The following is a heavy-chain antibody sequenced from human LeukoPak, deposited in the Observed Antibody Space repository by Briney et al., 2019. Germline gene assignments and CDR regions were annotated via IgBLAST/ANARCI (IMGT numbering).Heavy chain of an antibody. CDR3: ARGRGSSWYRFNYYYYMDV. CDR1: GGSMSSYY. V-gene: IGHV4-59*01. Sequence: SETLSLTCSVSGGSMSSYYWSWIRQSPGKGLEWIGYIYHSGSTDYNSSLKSRVTISEDTSKKQFSLKVSSVTAADTAVYYCARGRGSSWYRFNYYYYMDVWGKGTTVTVSS. J-gene: IGHJ6*03. CDR2: IYHSGST. D-gene: IGHD6-13*01.